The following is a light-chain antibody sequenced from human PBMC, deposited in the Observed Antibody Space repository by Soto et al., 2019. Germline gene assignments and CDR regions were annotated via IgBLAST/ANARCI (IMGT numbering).Light chain of an antibody. V-gene: IGLV6-57*02. CDR1: SGSIASNY. Sequence: NFMLTQPHSVSESPGKTVTISCTGSSGSIASNYVQWYQQRPGSAPTTVIYKDNQRPSGVPDRFSGSIDSSSNSASLTISGLKTEDEADYYCQSYDSNNHVVFGGGTKLNVL. J-gene: IGLJ2*01. CDR3: QSYDSNNHVV. CDR2: KDN.